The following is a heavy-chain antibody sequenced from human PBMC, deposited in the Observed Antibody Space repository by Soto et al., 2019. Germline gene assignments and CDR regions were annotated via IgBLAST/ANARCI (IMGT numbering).Heavy chain of an antibody. J-gene: IGHJ4*02. CDR2: ITGTSAFT. CDR1: GFVFSDFQ. D-gene: IGHD3-16*01. CDR3: ARDNLAFQGAFDL. Sequence: GGSLRLSCAASGFVFSDFQFNWVRQAPGGGLEWLSSITGTSAFTEYAESIEGRFTISRDNPNKLLFLHMDNLRPEDTAVYYCARDNLAFQGAFDLWGEGTLVTVPS. V-gene: IGHV3-21*01.